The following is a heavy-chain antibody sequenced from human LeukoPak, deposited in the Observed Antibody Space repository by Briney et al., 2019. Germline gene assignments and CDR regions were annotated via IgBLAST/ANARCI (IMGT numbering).Heavy chain of an antibody. J-gene: IGHJ4*02. CDR1: GGSISSGDYY. CDR3: VRVPGYSSGYNGAFDY. D-gene: IGHD3-22*01. Sequence: PSETLSLTCTVSGGSISSGDYYWSWIRQPPGKGPEWIGYIYYSGSTYYNPSLKSRVTISVDTSKNQFSLKLSSVTAADTAVYYCVRVPGYSSGYNGAFDYWGQGTLVTVSS. CDR2: IYYSGST. V-gene: IGHV4-30-4*01.